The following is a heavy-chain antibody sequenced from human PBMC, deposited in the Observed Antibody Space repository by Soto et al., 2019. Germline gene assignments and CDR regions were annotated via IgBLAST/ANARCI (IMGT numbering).Heavy chain of an antibody. CDR1: GFSFGVSGVG. Sequence: QITLKESGPTLVKPTQTLTLTCTFSGFSFGVSGVGVGWIHQPPGRALEWLGLVFWNDDKRYSPSLESRLTLTKDTSNYQVVLTVTNLDPGDTGTYYCARAYTYDFDHWGQGTLVTVSS. D-gene: IGHD2-21*01. CDR2: VFWNDDK. CDR3: ARAYTYDFDH. V-gene: IGHV2-5*01. J-gene: IGHJ4*02.